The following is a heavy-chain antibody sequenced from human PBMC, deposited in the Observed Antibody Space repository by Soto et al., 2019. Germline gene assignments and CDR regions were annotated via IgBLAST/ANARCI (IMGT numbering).Heavy chain of an antibody. D-gene: IGHD6-13*01. CDR1: GGTFSSYT. CDR3: ARGDIAAAGIDGYFDY. CDR2: IIPILGIA. J-gene: IGHJ4*02. Sequence: QVQLVQSGAEVKKPGSSVKVSCKASGGTFSSYTISWVRQAPGQGLEWMGRIIPILGIANYAQKFQGRVTIPADKSPRTGYMERSSVTSEDTAVYYSARGDIAAAGIDGYFDYWGQGTLVTVSS. V-gene: IGHV1-69*02.